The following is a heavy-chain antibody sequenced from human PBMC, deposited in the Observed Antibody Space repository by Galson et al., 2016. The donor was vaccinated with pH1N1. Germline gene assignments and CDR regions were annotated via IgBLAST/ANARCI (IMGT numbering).Heavy chain of an antibody. CDR3: ARAIAQGYSY. D-gene: IGHD3-22*01. J-gene: IGHJ4*02. CDR1: GFSLSSFW. V-gene: IGHV3-7*01. Sequence: SLRLSCAASGFSLSSFWMTWVRQAPGKGLEWVANINQDGSVKYYVDSVKGRFTISRDSAKNSLYLQMDSLRAEDTAIYYCARAIAQGYSYWGQGTLVTVSS. CDR2: INQDGSVK.